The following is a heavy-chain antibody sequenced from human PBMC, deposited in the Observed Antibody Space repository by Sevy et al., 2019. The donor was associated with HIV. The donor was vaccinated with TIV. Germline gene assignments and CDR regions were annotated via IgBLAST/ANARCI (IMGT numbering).Heavy chain of an antibody. CDR3: ARDRDDSSGFGMDV. Sequence: GGSLRLSCAAFGFAYSGYGMHWVRQAPGKGLEWVAVIWYDGSNKEYADSVKGRFTISRDNSKTTLYLQMNSLRAEDTAVYYCARDRDDSSGFGMDVWGQGTTVTVSS. V-gene: IGHV3-33*01. J-gene: IGHJ6*02. CDR1: GFAYSGYG. D-gene: IGHD5-12*01. CDR2: IWYDGSNK.